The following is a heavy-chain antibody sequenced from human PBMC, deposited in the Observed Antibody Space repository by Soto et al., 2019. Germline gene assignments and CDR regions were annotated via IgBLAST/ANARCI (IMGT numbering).Heavy chain of an antibody. V-gene: IGHV4-31*03. CDR1: GGSISGGAYY. D-gene: IGHD2-2*01. Sequence: SETLSLTCSVSGGSISGGAYYWSWIRQHPGKGLEWIGYIYHSGNTYYNPSLKSRITMSVDTSKNQFSLKLSSVTTADTAVYYCARRYCISTSCFDAFDIWGQGTMVT. CDR3: ARRYCISTSCFDAFDI. J-gene: IGHJ3*02. CDR2: IYHSGNT.